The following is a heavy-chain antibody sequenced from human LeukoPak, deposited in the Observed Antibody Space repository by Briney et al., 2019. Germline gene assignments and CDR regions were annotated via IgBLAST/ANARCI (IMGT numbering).Heavy chain of an antibody. V-gene: IGHV6-1*01. J-gene: IGHJ4*02. CDR2: TFYRSKWSN. CDR3: VRGFNHMRSC. D-gene: IGHD2-15*01. Sequence: SQTLSLTCAISGDSVSSKSGAWNWIRQSPSRGLEWLGRTFYRSKWSNDYAISVRSRITITPDTSRNQFSLQLNSVTPEATAVYYCVRGFNHMRSCWGQVSLVTVA. CDR1: GDSVSSKSGA.